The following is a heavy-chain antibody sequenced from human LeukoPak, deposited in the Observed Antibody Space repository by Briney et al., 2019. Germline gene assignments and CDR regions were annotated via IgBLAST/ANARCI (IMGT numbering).Heavy chain of an antibody. D-gene: IGHD3-10*01. Sequence: ALRLSCAASGFTFDDYAMHWVRQAPGKGLEWVSGISWNSGSIGYADSMKGRFPISRDNAKNSLYLQMNSLRAEDTALYYCAKDLWFGELSYYFDYWGQGTLVTVSS. V-gene: IGHV3-9*01. CDR1: GFTFDDYA. J-gene: IGHJ4*02. CDR3: AKDLWFGELSYYFDY. CDR2: ISWNSGSI.